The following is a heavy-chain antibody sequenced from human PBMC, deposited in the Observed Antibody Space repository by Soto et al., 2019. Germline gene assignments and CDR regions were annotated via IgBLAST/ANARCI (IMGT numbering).Heavy chain of an antibody. Sequence: GGSLRLSCAASGFTFSSYGMHWVRQAPGKGLEWVAVIWYDGSNKYYADSVKGRFTISRDNSKNTLYLQMNSLRAEDTAVYYCARDGVFGVVIMVPGYFDYWGQGTLVTVSS. D-gene: IGHD3-3*01. CDR1: GFTFSSYG. V-gene: IGHV3-33*01. CDR2: IWYDGSNK. J-gene: IGHJ4*02. CDR3: ARDGVFGVVIMVPGYFDY.